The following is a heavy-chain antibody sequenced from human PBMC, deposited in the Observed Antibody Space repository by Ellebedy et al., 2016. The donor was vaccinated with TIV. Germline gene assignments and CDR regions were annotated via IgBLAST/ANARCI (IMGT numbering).Heavy chain of an antibody. V-gene: IGHV3-15*01. CDR2: IRSKTDGGAT. CDR1: GFTFMNAW. CDR3: TTDSTPAGHDH. Sequence: GGSLRLXXAASGFTFMNAWMSWVRQAPGKGLEWVGRIRSKTDGGATDYAAPVKGRVTISRDDSKDTLHLQMNSLKTEDTAMYYCTTDSTPAGHDHWGQGTLVTVSS. D-gene: IGHD2/OR15-2a*01. J-gene: IGHJ4*02.